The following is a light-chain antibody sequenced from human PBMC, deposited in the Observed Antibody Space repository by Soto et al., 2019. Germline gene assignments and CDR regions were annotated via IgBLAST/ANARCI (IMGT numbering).Light chain of an antibody. CDR3: QSYDSSLSEYV. Sequence: QSVLTQPPSVSGAPRQRVTISCTGSSSNIGTGYDVYWYQQLPGTAPKLLIYYNSNRPSGAPDRFSGSKSGTSASLAITGLQAEDEADYYCQSYDSSLSEYVFGTGTRSPS. V-gene: IGLV1-40*01. J-gene: IGLJ1*01. CDR1: SSNIGTGYD. CDR2: YNS.